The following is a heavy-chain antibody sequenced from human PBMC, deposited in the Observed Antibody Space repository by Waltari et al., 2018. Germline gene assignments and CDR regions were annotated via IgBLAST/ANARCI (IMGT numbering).Heavy chain of an antibody. CDR1: GDSMSGNYW. D-gene: IGHD2-15*01. CDR3: ARDRGRGLYLDS. Sequence: QVQLQESGPGLVKPSGTLSLTCGVSGDSMSGNYWWSWVRQPPGKGLEWIGQAHRSGRTNYDPPLESRVTVSIDTFNSQFSLEVTSATAADTALYFCARDRGRGLYLDSWGRGILVTVSP. V-gene: IGHV4-4*02. CDR2: AHRSGRT. J-gene: IGHJ4*02.